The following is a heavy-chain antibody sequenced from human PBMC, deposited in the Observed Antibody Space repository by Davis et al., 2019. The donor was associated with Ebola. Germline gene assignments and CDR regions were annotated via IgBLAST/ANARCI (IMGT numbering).Heavy chain of an antibody. J-gene: IGHJ6*02. CDR1: RYTLTTYG. V-gene: IGHV1-18*01. D-gene: IGHD2-15*01. Sequence: AASVTVSCKASRYTLTTYGISWVRQAPGQGLEWMGWISTYNDNTHYAQKLQGRVTMTTDTSTSTAYMELRSLRSDDTAVYYCARDRYCSGGSCYSSYYYGMDVWGQGTTVTVSS. CDR3: ARDRYCSGGSCYSSYYYGMDV. CDR2: ISTYNDNT.